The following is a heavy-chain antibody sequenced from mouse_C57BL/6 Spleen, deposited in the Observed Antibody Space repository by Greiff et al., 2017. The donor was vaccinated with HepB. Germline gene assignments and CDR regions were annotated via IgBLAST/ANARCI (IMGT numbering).Heavy chain of an antibody. D-gene: IGHD1-1*01. Sequence: QVHVKQPGAELVKPGASVKLSCKASGYTFTSYWMQWVKQRPGQGLEWIGEIDPSDSYTNYNQKFKGKATLTVDTSSSTAYMQLSSLTSEDSAVYYCARWTVVAPYAMDYWGQGTSVTVSS. CDR1: GYTFTSYW. CDR2: IDPSDSYT. CDR3: ARWTVVAPYAMDY. V-gene: IGHV1-50*01. J-gene: IGHJ4*01.